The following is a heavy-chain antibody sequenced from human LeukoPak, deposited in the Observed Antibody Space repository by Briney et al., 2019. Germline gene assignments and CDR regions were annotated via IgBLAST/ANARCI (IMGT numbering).Heavy chain of an antibody. CDR2: IHHSGST. CDR3: AAYGSGTSYIPRHFQD. J-gene: IGHJ1*01. V-gene: IGHV4-34*08. CDR1: GFTFSSYA. Sequence: GSLRLSCAGSGFTFSSYAMSWIRQSPGKGLEWIGEIHHSGSTNYSPSLRSRVTISVDTSKNQFSLELSSVTAAGTAVYYCAAYGSGTSYIPRHFQDWGQGSPVTVSS. D-gene: IGHD3-10*01.